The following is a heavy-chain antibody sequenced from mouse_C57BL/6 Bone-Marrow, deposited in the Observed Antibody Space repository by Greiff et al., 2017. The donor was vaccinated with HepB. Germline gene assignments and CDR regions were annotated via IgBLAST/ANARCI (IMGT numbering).Heavy chain of an antibody. D-gene: IGHD1-1*01. CDR2: ISYSGST. J-gene: IGHJ1*03. CDR1: GYSITSDY. Sequence: EVQLQQSGPGLAKPSQTLSLTCSVTGYSITSDYWNWIRKFPGNKLEYMGYISYSGSTYYNPSLKSRISITRDTSKNQYYLQLNSVTTEDTATYYCARYTHYYGSSSRYCDVWGTGTTVTVSS. CDR3: ARYTHYYGSSSRYCDV. V-gene: IGHV3-8*01.